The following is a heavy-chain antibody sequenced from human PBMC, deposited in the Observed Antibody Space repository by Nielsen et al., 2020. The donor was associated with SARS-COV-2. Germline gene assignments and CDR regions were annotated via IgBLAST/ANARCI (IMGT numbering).Heavy chain of an antibody. V-gene: IGHV3-66*02. D-gene: IGHD1-26*01. J-gene: IGHJ4*02. CDR1: GFIVSSSY. CDR2: LYSSGAT. Sequence: GGSLRLSCAASGFIVSSSYMTWVRQAPGTGLEWVSVLYSSGATYYADSVKGRFTISRDNSKNTLFLQMNSLRAEDTAVYYCAKVRLEWELLAPFDYWGQGTLVTVSS. CDR3: AKVRLEWELLAPFDY.